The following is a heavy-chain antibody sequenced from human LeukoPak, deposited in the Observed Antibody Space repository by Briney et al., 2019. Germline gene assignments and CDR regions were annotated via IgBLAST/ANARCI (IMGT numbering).Heavy chain of an antibody. CDR3: ARDPEHYGSGSYLDY. CDR2: ISYDGSNK. V-gene: IGHV3-30*04. Sequence: GGPLRLSCAASGFTFSTYAINWVRQAPGKGLEWVAVISYDGSNKNYADSVKGRFTISRDNSKNTLYLQMNSLRAEDTAVYYCARDPEHYGSGSYLDYWGQGSLVTVSS. CDR1: GFTFSTYA. J-gene: IGHJ4*02. D-gene: IGHD3-10*01.